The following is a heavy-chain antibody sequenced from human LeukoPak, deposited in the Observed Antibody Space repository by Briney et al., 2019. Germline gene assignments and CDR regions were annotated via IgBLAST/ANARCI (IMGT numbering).Heavy chain of an antibody. CDR1: GYTFTGYY. CDR3: ARVGAPDAFDI. V-gene: IGHV1-2*02. D-gene: IGHD1-26*01. Sequence: ASVTVTCKGSGYTFTGYYLYWVRQPPAQGGEGMGWSNPNSGGTNYAQKFQGRVTMTMDTSISKSYLDLSRLSAGGRDGYDCARVGAPDAFDIWGARTMLTVSP. J-gene: IGHJ3*02. CDR2: SNPNSGGT.